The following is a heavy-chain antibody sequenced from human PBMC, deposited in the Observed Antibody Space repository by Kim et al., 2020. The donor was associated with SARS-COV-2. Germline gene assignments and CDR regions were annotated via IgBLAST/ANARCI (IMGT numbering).Heavy chain of an antibody. D-gene: IGHD3-22*01. Sequence: SVKGRFTISRENAKNTLYLQMNSLRPEDTAVYYCARAGDYDISGYYGFFHHWGRGALVTVSS. CDR3: ARAGDYDISGYYGFFHH. V-gene: IGHV3-74*01. J-gene: IGHJ1*01.